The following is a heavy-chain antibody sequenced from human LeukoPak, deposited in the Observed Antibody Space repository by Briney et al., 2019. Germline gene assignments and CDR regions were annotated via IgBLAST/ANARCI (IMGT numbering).Heavy chain of an antibody. CDR3: ARLYGGNINWFDP. D-gene: IGHD4/OR15-4a*01. Sequence: SAKVSCKASGGTFSNYGLSWVRQAPGQGLEWMGKIIPIFGTTNYARKFQGRVTLTADKYTSTAYMELSGLTSEDTAVYFCARLYGGNINWFDPWGQGTLVTVSS. V-gene: IGHV1-69*06. J-gene: IGHJ5*02. CDR1: GGTFSNYG. CDR2: IIPIFGTT.